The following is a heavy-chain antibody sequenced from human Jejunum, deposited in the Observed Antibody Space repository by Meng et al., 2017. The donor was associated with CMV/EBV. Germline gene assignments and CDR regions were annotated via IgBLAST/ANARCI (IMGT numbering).Heavy chain of an antibody. CDR2: IDNRGST. CDR3: ARGYSSGWNYFHY. J-gene: IGHJ4*02. CDR1: GASLSSGDFC. D-gene: IGHD6-19*01. Sequence: HPRESGPGLVRPSQTLSLTCTAPGASLSSGDFCWSWIRQPPGKGLEYIGYIDNRGSTYYNPSLKSRVTMSMDTSKNQFSLKLTSVTAADTAVYYCARGYSSGWNYFHYWGQGTLVTVSS. V-gene: IGHV4-30-4*01.